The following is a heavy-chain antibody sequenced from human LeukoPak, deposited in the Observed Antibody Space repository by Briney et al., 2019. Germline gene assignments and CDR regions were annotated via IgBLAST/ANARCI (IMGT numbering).Heavy chain of an antibody. Sequence: PSETLSLTCTVSGVSITNIDSYWSWSRQAPGKGPEWIGYIYYDGSAYYSSLLKSRAFISDDTSRNQFSLRLTSVTAADTAVYYCARSHVRPGAGDGNWFDPWGHGILVAVSS. CDR2: IYYDGSA. V-gene: IGHV4-30-4*01. CDR1: GVSITNIDSY. J-gene: IGHJ5*02. D-gene: IGHD6-13*01. CDR3: ARSHVRPGAGDGNWFDP.